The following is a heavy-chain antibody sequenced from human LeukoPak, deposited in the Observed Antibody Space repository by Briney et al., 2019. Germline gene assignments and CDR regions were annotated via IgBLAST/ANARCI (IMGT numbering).Heavy chain of an antibody. CDR1: GFTFSSYT. Sequence: PGGSLRLSCAASGFTFSSYTMNWVRQAPGKGLEWVSSIISSSSFIYYADSVKGRFTICRDNAKNSLYLQMNSLRAEDTAVYYCARVFGGYCSSSSCYLGFLDYWGQGTLVTVSS. V-gene: IGHV3-21*03. J-gene: IGHJ4*02. CDR3: ARVFGGYCSSSSCYLGFLDY. D-gene: IGHD2-2*01. CDR2: IISSSSFI.